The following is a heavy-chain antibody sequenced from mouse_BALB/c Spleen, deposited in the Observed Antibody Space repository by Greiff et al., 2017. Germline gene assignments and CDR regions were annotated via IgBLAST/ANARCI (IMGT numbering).Heavy chain of an antibody. V-gene: IGHV3-2*02. CDR2: ISYSGST. Sequence: EVQLQESGPGLVKPSQSLSLTCTVTGYSITSDYAWNWIRQFPGNKLEWMGYISYSGSTSYNPSLKSRISITRDTSKNQFFLQLNSVTTEDTATYYCARSEVRREGYFDYWGQGTTLTVSS. CDR3: ARSEVRREGYFDY. D-gene: IGHD2-14*01. CDR1: GYSITSDYA. J-gene: IGHJ2*01.